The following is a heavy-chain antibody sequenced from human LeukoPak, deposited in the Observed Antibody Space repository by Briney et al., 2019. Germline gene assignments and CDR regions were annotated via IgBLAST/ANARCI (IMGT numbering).Heavy chain of an antibody. J-gene: IGHJ4*02. D-gene: IGHD3-10*01. CDR2: INPKNGGT. V-gene: IGHV1-2*02. CDR3: ARDSRVTNGDY. CDR1: GYTFTGYY. Sequence: ASVKVSCKASGYTFTGYYMHWVRQAPGQGLEWMGLINPKNGGTSYAQEFQGRVTMTRDTSITTAYMELSSLRSDDTAVYYCARDSRVTNGDYWGQGTLVTVSS.